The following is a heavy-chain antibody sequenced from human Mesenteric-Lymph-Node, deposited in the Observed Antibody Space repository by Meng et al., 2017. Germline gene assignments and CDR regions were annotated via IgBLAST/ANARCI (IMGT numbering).Heavy chain of an antibody. CDR3: AHASRKQELVRWFDP. CDR1: GFSVSTSGVA. Sequence: QITLKGAGPTLVKPTQTLTLTCTFSGFSVSTSGVAVGWIRQPPGKALEWLALLYWSDDKRYSPSLKSRLTITKDTSKNQVVLTMTNMDPVDTATYYCAHASRKQELVRWFDPWGQGTLVTVFS. D-gene: IGHD3-10*01. CDR2: LYWSDDK. J-gene: IGHJ5*02. V-gene: IGHV2-5*01.